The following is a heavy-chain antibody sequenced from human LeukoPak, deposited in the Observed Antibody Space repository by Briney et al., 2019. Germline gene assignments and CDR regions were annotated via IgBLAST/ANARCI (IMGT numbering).Heavy chain of an antibody. Sequence: GGSLRLCCAASGFTFSSYGMHWVRQAPGKGLEWVAVISYDGSNKYYADSVKGRFTISRDNSKNTLYLQMNSLRAEDTAVYYCAKKGNYCSSTSCYGSPVPWFDPWGQGTLVTVSS. CDR2: ISYDGSNK. J-gene: IGHJ5*02. D-gene: IGHD2-2*01. V-gene: IGHV3-30*18. CDR1: GFTFSSYG. CDR3: AKKGNYCSSTSCYGSPVPWFDP.